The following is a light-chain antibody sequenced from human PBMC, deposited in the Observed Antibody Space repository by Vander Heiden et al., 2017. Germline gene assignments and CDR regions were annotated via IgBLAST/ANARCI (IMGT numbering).Light chain of an antibody. V-gene: IGLV1-44*01. CDR2: SND. CDR3: AAWDDSRNGDWV. J-gene: IGLJ3*02. CDR1: SCYLGSTT. Sequence: QSVLTQPPSASGTPGQPVTIPCSRSSCYLGSTTVNWYQQLPGTAPKLTICSNDQRLTGVADRFSGSKSRTGATMASTGLQSEEEADYYYAAWDDSRNGDWVFGGGTKLTVL.